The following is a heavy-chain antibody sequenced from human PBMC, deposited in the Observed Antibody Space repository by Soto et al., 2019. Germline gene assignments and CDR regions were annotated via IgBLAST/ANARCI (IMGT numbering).Heavy chain of an antibody. D-gene: IGHD6-13*01. Sequence: QVQLVESGGGVVQPGRSLRLSCAASGFTFSSYGMHWVRQAPGKGLEWVAVISYDGSNKYYADSVKGRFTISRDNSKNTLYLQMNSLRAEDTAVYYCAKDHWGIAAAGLDYWGQGTLVTVSS. CDR1: GFTFSSYG. CDR3: AKDHWGIAAAGLDY. V-gene: IGHV3-30*18. CDR2: ISYDGSNK. J-gene: IGHJ4*02.